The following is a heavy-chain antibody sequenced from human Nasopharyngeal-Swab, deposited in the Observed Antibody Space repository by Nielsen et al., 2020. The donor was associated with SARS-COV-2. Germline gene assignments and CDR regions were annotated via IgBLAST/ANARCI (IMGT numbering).Heavy chain of an antibody. J-gene: IGHJ4*02. CDR2: IFSNDEK. V-gene: IGHV2-26*01. CDR3: ARYYYDSSGYPYFDY. Sequence: SGPTLVKPTETLTLTCTVSGFSLSNARMGVNWIRQPPGKALEWLAHIFSNDEKSYSTSLKSRLTISKDTSKSQVVLTMTNMDPVDTATYYCARYYYDSSGYPYFDYWGQGTLVTVSS. CDR1: GFSLSNARMG. D-gene: IGHD3-22*01.